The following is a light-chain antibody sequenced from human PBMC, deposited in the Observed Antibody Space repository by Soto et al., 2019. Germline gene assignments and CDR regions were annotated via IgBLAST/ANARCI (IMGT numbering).Light chain of an antibody. Sequence: QPVLTQSPSASASLGASVKLTYTLSSGHSSYAIAWHQQQPEKGPRYLMKLNSDGSHSKGDGIPERFSGSSSGAERYLTISSIQSEDEADYYCQTWGTGIVVFGGGTKLTVL. CDR2: LNSDGSH. CDR3: QTWGTGIVV. CDR1: SGHSSYA. J-gene: IGLJ2*01. V-gene: IGLV4-69*01.